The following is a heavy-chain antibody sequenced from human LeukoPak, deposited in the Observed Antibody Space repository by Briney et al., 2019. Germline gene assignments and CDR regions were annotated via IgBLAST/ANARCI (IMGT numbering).Heavy chain of an antibody. Sequence: SETLSLTCAVYGGSFSGYYWSWIRQPPGKGLEWIGEINHSGSTNYNPSLKSRVTISVDTSKNQFSLKLSSVTAADTAVYYCARDRDYFDYWGQGTLVTVSS. CDR2: INHSGST. V-gene: IGHV4-34*01. J-gene: IGHJ4*02. CDR1: GGSFSGYY. CDR3: ARDRDYFDY. D-gene: IGHD3-16*02.